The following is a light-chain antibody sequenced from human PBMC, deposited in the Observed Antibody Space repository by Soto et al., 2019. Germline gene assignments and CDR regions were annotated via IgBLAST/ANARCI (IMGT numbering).Light chain of an antibody. Sequence: DIVMTQSPDSLAVSLGEGATINCKSSQSVLYSSNNKNYLAWYQQKPGQPPKLLIYWASTRESGVPDRFSGSGSGTDFTLTISSLQAEDVAVYYCQQYYSTPYTFGQGTTLEIK. CDR3: QQYYSTPYT. V-gene: IGKV4-1*01. J-gene: IGKJ2*01. CDR1: QSVLYSSNNKNY. CDR2: WAS.